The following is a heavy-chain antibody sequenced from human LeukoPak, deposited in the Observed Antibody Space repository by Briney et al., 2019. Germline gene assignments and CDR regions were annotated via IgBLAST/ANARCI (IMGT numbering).Heavy chain of an antibody. V-gene: IGHV3-30-3*01. Sequence: GGSLRLSCAASGFTFSSYAMHWVRQAPGKGLEWVAVISYDGSNKYYADSVKGRFTISRDNSKNTLYLQMNSLRAEDTAVYYCARHNYQLSALDYWGQGTLVTVSS. J-gene: IGHJ4*02. CDR3: ARHNYQLSALDY. CDR2: ISYDGSNK. D-gene: IGHD2-2*01. CDR1: GFTFSSYA.